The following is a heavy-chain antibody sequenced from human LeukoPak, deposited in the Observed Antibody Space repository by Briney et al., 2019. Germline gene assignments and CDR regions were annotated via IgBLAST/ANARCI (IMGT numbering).Heavy chain of an antibody. CDR3: ARWAWYSSAWYPNHFDY. CDR1: GYTFTSYY. CDR2: ITPSIGST. J-gene: IGHJ4*02. V-gene: IGHV1-46*01. D-gene: IGHD6-19*01. Sequence: ASVKVSCKASGYTFTSYYIHWVRQAPGQGLEWMGIITPSIGSTSYAQKFQDRVTMTRDTSTSTVYMELSSLRSEDTAVYYCARWAWYSSAWYPNHFDYRGQGTLVTVSS.